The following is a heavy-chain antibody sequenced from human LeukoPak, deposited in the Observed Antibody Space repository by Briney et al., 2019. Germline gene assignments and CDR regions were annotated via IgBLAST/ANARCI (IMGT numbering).Heavy chain of an antibody. Sequence: GGSLRLSCAASEFSFSDYWMYWVRHAPGKGLVWVSRISSDGSNTLYADSVKGRFTISRDNAKNTLFLQMNSLRVEDTAVYYCAKGGRGDAFDIWGQGTLVTVSS. CDR3: AKGGRGDAFDI. J-gene: IGHJ3*02. CDR2: ISSDGSNT. V-gene: IGHV3-74*01. CDR1: EFSFSDYW. D-gene: IGHD1-26*01.